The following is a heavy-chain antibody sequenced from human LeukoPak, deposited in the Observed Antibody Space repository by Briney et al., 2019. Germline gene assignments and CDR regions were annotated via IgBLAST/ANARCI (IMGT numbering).Heavy chain of an antibody. CDR2: VYHTGST. Sequence: SETLSLTCTVSGGSISTYYWSWIRQPPGKGLEWIGYVYHTGSTNYNPSLKSRVTISVDTSKNQFSPKLNSVTAADTAVYYCARSFSTSWYGDFDYWGQGTLVTVSS. V-gene: IGHV4-59*01. D-gene: IGHD6-13*01. CDR3: ARSFSTSWYGDFDY. CDR1: GGSISTYY. J-gene: IGHJ4*02.